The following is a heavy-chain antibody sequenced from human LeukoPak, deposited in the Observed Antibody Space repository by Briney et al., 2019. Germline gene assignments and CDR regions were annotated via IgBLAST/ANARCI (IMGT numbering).Heavy chain of an antibody. J-gene: IGHJ1*01. D-gene: IGHD2-15*01. CDR2: INPSGGGT. V-gene: IGHV1-46*01. CDR1: GYSLTTYY. Sequence: ASVKVSCKASGYSLTTYYMHWVRQAPGQGLEWMAIINPSGGGTNYAQKFQGRVTITADESASTAYMELSSLRSEDTAVYYCARDSSDIRSLIAHWGQGTLVTVSS. CDR3: ARDSSDIRSLIAH.